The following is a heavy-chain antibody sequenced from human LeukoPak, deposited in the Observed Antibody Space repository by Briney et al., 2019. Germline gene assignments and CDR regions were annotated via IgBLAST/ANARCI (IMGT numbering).Heavy chain of an antibody. CDR3: AKDWGRTFDY. D-gene: IGHD3-16*01. J-gene: IGHJ4*02. CDR2: ISGDSGWT. Sequence: GGSLILSCAASGFTFGDYAIHWVRQAPGKGLEWVSLISGDSGWTYYADSVKGRFTISRDNSKSSLYLQMNSLRTEDTAFYYCAKDWGRTFDYWGQGTLVTVSS. V-gene: IGHV3-43*02. CDR1: GFTFGDYA.